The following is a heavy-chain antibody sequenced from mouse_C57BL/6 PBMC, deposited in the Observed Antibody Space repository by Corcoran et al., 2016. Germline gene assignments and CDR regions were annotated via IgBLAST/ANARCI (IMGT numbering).Heavy chain of an antibody. Sequence: QVQLKQSGAELLRPGASVKLSCKAFGSTFTDYYINWVKQRPGQGLEWIERIYPGSGNTYYNEKFKGKATLTAEKSSSTAYMQLSSLTSEDSAVYFCARDGSSYLLDYWGQGTTLTVSS. CDR3: ARDGSSYLLDY. D-gene: IGHD1-1*01. V-gene: IGHV1-76*01. J-gene: IGHJ2*01. CDR2: IYPGSGNT. CDR1: GSTFTDYY.